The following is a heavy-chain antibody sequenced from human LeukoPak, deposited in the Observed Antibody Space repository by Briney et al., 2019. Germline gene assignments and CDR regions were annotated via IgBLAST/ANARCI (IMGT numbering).Heavy chain of an antibody. J-gene: IGHJ3*02. CDR3: VRSVVVTDKYEAYAFDI. Sequence: SETESLMCTVSSGFISRLHYYYSWIRQPPGKGLDWNGYIYYSGSTYYNPSLTSRVTISVDTSKNQFSLMLSSVTAADTAVYYCVRSVVVTDKYEAYAFDIWGQGTMVTVSS. CDR1: SGFISRLHYY. V-gene: IGHV4-30-4*01. CDR2: IYYSGST. D-gene: IGHD2-15*01.